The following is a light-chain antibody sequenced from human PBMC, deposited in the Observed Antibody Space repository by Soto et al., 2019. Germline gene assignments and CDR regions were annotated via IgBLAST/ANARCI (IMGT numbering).Light chain of an antibody. Sequence: DIQMTQSPSTLSASVGDRVTITCRASQSISSLLAWYQQKPGKAPKLLIYKASNLESGVPSRFSGSGSGTEFTLTISSLQPDDFATYYCQQYNSYWTFGQGTKVDIK. CDR2: KAS. CDR1: QSISSL. CDR3: QQYNSYWT. J-gene: IGKJ1*01. V-gene: IGKV1-5*03.